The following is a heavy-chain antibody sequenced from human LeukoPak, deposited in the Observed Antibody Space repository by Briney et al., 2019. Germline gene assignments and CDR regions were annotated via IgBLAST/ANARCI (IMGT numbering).Heavy chain of an antibody. V-gene: IGHV3-23*01. CDR3: ARGQLYYDSSGFDY. D-gene: IGHD3-22*01. CDR2: TSGSGSTT. CDR1: GFTFSTYG. J-gene: IGHJ4*02. Sequence: PGGSLRLSCAASGFTFSTYGMSWVRQAPGKGLEWVSGTSGSGSTTYYADSVKGRFTISRDNAKNSLYLQMNSLRAEDTAVYYCARGQLYYDSSGFDYWGQGTLVTVSS.